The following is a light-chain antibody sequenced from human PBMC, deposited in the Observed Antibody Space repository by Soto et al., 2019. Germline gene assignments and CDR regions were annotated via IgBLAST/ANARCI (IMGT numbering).Light chain of an antibody. V-gene: IGKV3-20*01. CDR3: QQYGSSPPIT. J-gene: IGKJ5*01. CDR1: QTVSGNY. CDR2: GAS. Sequence: NVLTQSPGTLSLSPGEGATLSCRAGQTVSGNYVAWYQQKPGQTPRLLIYGASIRATGIPARFSGSGSGTDFPLTISRLEPEDFAVYYCQQYGSSPPITFGQGTRLEIK.